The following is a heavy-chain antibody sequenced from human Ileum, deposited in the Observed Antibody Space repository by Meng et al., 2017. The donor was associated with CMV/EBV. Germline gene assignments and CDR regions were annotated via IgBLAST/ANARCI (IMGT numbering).Heavy chain of an antibody. D-gene: IGHD4/OR15-4a*01. Sequence: QVQLQQSCPGLVKPSQTLPLTCAISGDSVSSNIAAWSWIRQSPSRGLEWLGRTYYRSKWYDDYAVSVKSRVTITPDTSKNQFSLHLNSVSPEDTAIYFCAREMGAHDYWGQGTLVTVSS. V-gene: IGHV6-1*01. CDR2: TYYRSKWYD. CDR1: GDSVSSNIAA. J-gene: IGHJ4*02. CDR3: AREMGAHDY.